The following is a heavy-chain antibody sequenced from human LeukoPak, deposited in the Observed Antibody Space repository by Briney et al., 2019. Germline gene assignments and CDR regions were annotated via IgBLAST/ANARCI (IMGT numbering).Heavy chain of an antibody. D-gene: IGHD3-10*01. CDR1: GGTFSSYA. J-gene: IGHJ6*02. Sequence: ASVKVSCKASGGTFSSYAISWVRQAHGQGLEWMGWISAYNGNTNYAQKLQGRVTMTTDTSTSTAYMEVRSLRSDDTAVYYCARDRRYTSETYRGMDVWGQGTTVTVSS. CDR2: ISAYNGNT. V-gene: IGHV1-18*01. CDR3: ARDRRYTSETYRGMDV.